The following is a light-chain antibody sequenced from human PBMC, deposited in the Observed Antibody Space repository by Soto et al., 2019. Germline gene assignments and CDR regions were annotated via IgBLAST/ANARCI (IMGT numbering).Light chain of an antibody. CDR2: DVN. V-gene: IGLV2-8*01. CDR1: SSDVGGYNH. CDR3: SSYAGPTSLAL. Sequence: QSALTQPPSASGSPGQSVTISCTGTSSDVGGYNHVSWHQQHPGKAPKILIYDVNTRPSGVPDRFSGSKSGNTASLTVSGLQAEDEADYYCSSYAGPTSLALFGGGTKLTVL. J-gene: IGLJ2*01.